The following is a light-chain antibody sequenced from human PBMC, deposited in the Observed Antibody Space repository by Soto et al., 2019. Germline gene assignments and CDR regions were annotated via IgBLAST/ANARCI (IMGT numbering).Light chain of an antibody. CDR1: SSDVGTYNL. V-gene: IGLV2-23*01. J-gene: IGLJ3*02. Sequence: QSALTQPASVSGSPGQSITISCTGTSSDVGTYNLVSWYQQHPGKAPKLMIYEGRKRPSGVSNRFSGSKSGNTASLTISGLQAEDEADYYCCSYPSSTTVVFGEGTKLTVL. CDR3: CSYPSSTTVV. CDR2: EGR.